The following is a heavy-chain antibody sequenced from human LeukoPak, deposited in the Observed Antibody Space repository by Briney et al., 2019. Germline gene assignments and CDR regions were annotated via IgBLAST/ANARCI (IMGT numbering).Heavy chain of an antibody. CDR2: IIPIFATA. Sequence: SVKVSCKASGGTFSSYAISWVRQAPGQGLEWMGGIIPIFATANYAQKFQARVTITADESTSTAYMELSSLRSEDTAVYYCARGPITTRSHFDYWGQGTLVTVSS. CDR1: GGTFSSYA. CDR3: ARGPITTRSHFDY. D-gene: IGHD3-22*01. J-gene: IGHJ4*02. V-gene: IGHV1-69*13.